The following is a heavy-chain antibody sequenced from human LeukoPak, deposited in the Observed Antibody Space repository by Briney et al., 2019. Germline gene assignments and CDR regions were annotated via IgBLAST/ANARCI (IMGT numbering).Heavy chain of an antibody. CDR2: INQSGST. Sequence: SETLSLTCAVYGGSFSGYYWSWIRQPPGKGLEWIGEINQSGSTNYNPSLKSRVTISVDTSKNQFSLKLSSVTAADTAVYYCARRLGYYDSSGYLYFDYWGQGTLVTVSS. CDR1: GGSFSGYY. V-gene: IGHV4-34*01. CDR3: ARRLGYYDSSGYLYFDY. D-gene: IGHD3-22*01. J-gene: IGHJ4*02.